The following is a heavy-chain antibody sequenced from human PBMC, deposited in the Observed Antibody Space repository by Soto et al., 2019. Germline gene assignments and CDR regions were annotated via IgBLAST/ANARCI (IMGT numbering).Heavy chain of an antibody. V-gene: IGHV1-18*04. Sequence: QVQLVQSGAEVKKPWASVKVSCKASGYTFSSNGVSWVRQAPGQGLEGMGWISTFNGNAHYAQKFQGRVTMTTDTSTNTAYMELTSLSSDDTAVYYCARLHGYSSGWYDYCGQGTLVNVSA. CDR2: ISTFNGNA. J-gene: IGHJ4*02. CDR3: ARLHGYSSGWYDY. CDR1: GYTFSSNG. D-gene: IGHD6-19*01.